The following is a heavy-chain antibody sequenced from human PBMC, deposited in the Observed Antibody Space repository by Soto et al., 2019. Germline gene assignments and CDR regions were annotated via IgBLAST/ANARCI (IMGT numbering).Heavy chain of an antibody. CDR3: ARGLTSGDY. J-gene: IGHJ4*02. CDR1: GYTFTSFY. V-gene: IGHV1-46*01. CDR2: INPNGGST. Sequence: QVQLVQSGAEVKNPGASVKVSCKASGYTFTSFYIHWVRQAPGQGLEWMSIINPNGGSTNYAQNHQGRVTLTTDTSTNTVYMELSSLRSEDTAVYYCARGLTSGDYWGQGTLVTVSS.